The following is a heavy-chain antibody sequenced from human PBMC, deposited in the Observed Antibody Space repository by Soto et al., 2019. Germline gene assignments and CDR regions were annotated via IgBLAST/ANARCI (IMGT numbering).Heavy chain of an antibody. CDR2: LSWNSGFS. Sequence: SLRLSCGVSGFSFDDYTMHWVRQAPGKGPEWVASLSWNSGFSGYADSVKGRFTISGDNAQSSVHLQMNNLRTEDTDLYYCAKGRGTIVVTDAYDIWGQGTMVTVSS. D-gene: IGHD3-22*01. J-gene: IGHJ3*02. CDR3: AKGRGTIVVTDAYDI. V-gene: IGHV3-9*01. CDR1: GFSFDDYT.